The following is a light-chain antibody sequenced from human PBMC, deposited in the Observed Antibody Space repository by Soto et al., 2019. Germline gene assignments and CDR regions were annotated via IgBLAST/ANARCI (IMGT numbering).Light chain of an antibody. CDR3: QQRSNWSWT. V-gene: IGKV3-11*01. Sequence: EIVLTQSQATLSLSPGERATLSCRASQSVSSYLAWYQQKPGQAPRLLIYDASNRATGIPARFSGSGSGTDFTLTISSLEPEDFAVYYCQQRSNWSWTFGQGTKVDNK. CDR1: QSVSSY. CDR2: DAS. J-gene: IGKJ1*01.